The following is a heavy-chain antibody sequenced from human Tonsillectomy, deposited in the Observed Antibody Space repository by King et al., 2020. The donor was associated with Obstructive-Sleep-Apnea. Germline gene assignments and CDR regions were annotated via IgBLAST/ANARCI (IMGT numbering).Heavy chain of an antibody. CDR1: GYTFTSYD. Sequence: VQLVQSGAEVKKPGASVKVSCKASGYTFTSYDINWVRQATGQGLEWMGWMNSNSGNTGYAQKFQGRVTMTRNTPMTTAYMELRSLTSEDTAVYYCVRERGYPDYWGQGTLVTVSS. V-gene: IGHV1-8*01. J-gene: IGHJ4*02. D-gene: IGHD5-18*01. CDR2: MNSNSGNT. CDR3: VRERGYPDY.